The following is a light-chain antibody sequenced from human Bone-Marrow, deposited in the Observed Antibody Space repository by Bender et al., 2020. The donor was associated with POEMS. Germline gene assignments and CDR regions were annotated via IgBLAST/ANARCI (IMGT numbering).Light chain of an antibody. Sequence: QSALTQPASVSGSPGQSITISCTGTSSDVGGYDYVSWYQQHPGKAPKLMISDVSNRPSGVSIRFSGSSSGNTASLTVSGLQADDEADYYCSSYGGANTFVLFGGGTRLTVL. CDR2: DVS. V-gene: IGLV2-14*03. CDR1: SSDVGGYDY. CDR3: SSYGGANTFVL. J-gene: IGLJ3*02.